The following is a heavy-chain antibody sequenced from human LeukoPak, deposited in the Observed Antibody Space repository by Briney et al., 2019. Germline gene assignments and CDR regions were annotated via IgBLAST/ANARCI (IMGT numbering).Heavy chain of an antibody. V-gene: IGHV3-74*01. CDR2: INSDGSST. Sequence: GGSLRLSCAASGYTFSSYWMHWVCQAPGKGLVWVSRINSDGSSTTYADSVKGRFTISRDNAKNTLYLQMNSLRAEDTAVYYCARDPWNSFYHYGMDVWGHGTTVTVSS. D-gene: IGHD1-7*01. CDR1: GYTFSSYW. CDR3: ARDPWNSFYHYGMDV. J-gene: IGHJ6*02.